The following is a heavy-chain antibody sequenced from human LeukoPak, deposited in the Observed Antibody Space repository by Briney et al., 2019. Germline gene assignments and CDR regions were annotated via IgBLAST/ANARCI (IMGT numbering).Heavy chain of an antibody. CDR1: GFTFSNYG. D-gene: IGHD3-3*01. CDR2: ITGSGGST. J-gene: IGHJ4*02. V-gene: IGHV3-23*01. Sequence: GGSLRLSCASTGFTFSNYGLIWVRKAPGKGLEWVSGITGSGGSTYYADSVKGRFTISRDNSKNTLYLQMNSLRAEDTAIYYCARDERLLSFLKWGQGTLVTVSS. CDR3: ARDERLLSFLK.